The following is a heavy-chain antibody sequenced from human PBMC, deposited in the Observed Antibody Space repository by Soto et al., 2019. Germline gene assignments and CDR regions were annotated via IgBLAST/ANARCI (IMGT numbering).Heavy chain of an antibody. Sequence: SETLSLTCAVYGGSFSGYYWSWIRQPPGKGLEWIGEINHSGSTNYNPSLKSRVTISVDTSKNHFSLKLTSVTAADTAVYYCARSLEGRSTYYDWGQGTLVTVSS. CDR3: ARSLEGRSTYYD. D-gene: IGHD3-3*01. CDR2: INHSGST. CDR1: GGSFSGYY. V-gene: IGHV4-34*01. J-gene: IGHJ4*02.